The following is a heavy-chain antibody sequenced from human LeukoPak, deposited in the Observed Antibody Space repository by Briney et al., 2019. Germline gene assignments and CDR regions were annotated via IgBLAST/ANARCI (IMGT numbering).Heavy chain of an antibody. V-gene: IGHV3-23*01. Sequence: PGGSLRLSCAASGFTFSSYAMTWVRQAPGKGLEWVSIISGSGGSTYYADSVKGRFTISRDNSKSTLYLQMNSLRAEDTAVYYCAKAHYDSSGYFLAHWGQGTLVTVSS. J-gene: IGHJ4*02. D-gene: IGHD3-22*01. CDR3: AKAHYDSSGYFLAH. CDR1: GFTFSSYA. CDR2: ISGSGGST.